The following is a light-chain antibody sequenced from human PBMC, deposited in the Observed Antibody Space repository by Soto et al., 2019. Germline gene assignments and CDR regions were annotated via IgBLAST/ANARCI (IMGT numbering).Light chain of an antibody. CDR2: GAS. J-gene: IGKJ5*01. CDR1: QSLSSY. V-gene: IGKV3-11*01. CDR3: QQRSNWPPA. Sequence: EIVLTHSPGTLSLSPGERATLSCRASQSLSSYLAWYQQKPGQAPRLLIYGASSRATGIPDRFSGSGSGTDFTLTISSLEPEDFAVYYCQQRSNWPPAFGQGTRLEI.